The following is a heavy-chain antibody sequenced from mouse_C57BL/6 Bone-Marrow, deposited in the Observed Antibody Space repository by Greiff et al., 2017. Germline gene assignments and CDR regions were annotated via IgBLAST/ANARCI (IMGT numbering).Heavy chain of an antibody. V-gene: IGHV1-54*01. J-gene: IGHJ2*01. CDR1: GYAFTNYL. D-gene: IGHD1-3*01. CDR3: AREWFYFDY. Sequence: VQLKQSGAELVRPGTSVKVSCKASGYAFTNYLIEWVKQRPGQGLEWIGVINPGSGGTNYNEKFKGKEPLTADKSSSTAYMQLSSLTSEDSAVYFCAREWFYFDYWGQGTTLTVSS. CDR2: INPGSGGT.